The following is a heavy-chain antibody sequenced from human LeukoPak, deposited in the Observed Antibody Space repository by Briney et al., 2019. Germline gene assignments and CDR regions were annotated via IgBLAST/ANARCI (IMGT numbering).Heavy chain of an antibody. CDR2: ISYDGSNK. CDR1: GFTFNSYA. D-gene: IGHD3-9*01. CDR3: ARTGFLYYFDY. J-gene: IGHJ4*02. V-gene: IGHV3-30*04. Sequence: PGGSLRLSCAASGFTFNSYAMRGVRQAPGKGLECVAVISYDGSNKYYADSVKVRFTISRDNSKNPLYLQMNSLRPEDTAVYYCARTGFLYYFDYWGQGTLVTVSS.